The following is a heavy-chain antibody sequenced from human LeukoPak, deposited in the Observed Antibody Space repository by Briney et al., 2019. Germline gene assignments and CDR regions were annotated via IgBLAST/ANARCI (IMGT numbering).Heavy chain of an antibody. D-gene: IGHD2-15*01. CDR3: APRGRYCSGGSCS. J-gene: IGHJ5*02. Sequence: GGSLRLSCAASGFTFSSYWMSWVRQAPGKGLEWVSAISGSGGSTYYADSVKGRFTISRDNSKNTLYLQMNSLRAEDTAVYYCAPRGRYCSGGSCSWGQGTLVTVSS. V-gene: IGHV3-23*01. CDR2: ISGSGGST. CDR1: GFTFSSYW.